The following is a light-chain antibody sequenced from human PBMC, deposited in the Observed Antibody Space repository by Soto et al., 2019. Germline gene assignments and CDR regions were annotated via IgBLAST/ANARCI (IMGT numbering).Light chain of an antibody. J-gene: IGLJ3*02. CDR1: SSNIEGNT. V-gene: IGLV1-44*01. CDR2: IDH. CDR3: ATWDSSLSAWL. Sequence: QSALTQPPSLSGTPGQSVTISCSGSSSNIEGNTVHWYQHLPGTAPKLLIYIDHNRPSGIPDRFSGSKSGTSASLAISGLQSEDEADYYCATWDSSLSAWLFGGGTKVTVL.